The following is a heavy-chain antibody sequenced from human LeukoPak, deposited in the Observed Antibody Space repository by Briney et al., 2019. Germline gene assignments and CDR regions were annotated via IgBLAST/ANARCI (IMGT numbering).Heavy chain of an antibody. D-gene: IGHD4-17*01. Sequence: GGSLRLSCAASGLTFRSYAMHWVRQAPGKGLEWVAVISHDGSNKYHADSVKGRFTISRDNSKNTVFLQMNSLSGEDTAVYYCAREGDYNFDYWGQGTLVTVSS. V-gene: IGHV3-30*04. J-gene: IGHJ4*02. CDR1: GLTFRSYA. CDR3: AREGDYNFDY. CDR2: ISHDGSNK.